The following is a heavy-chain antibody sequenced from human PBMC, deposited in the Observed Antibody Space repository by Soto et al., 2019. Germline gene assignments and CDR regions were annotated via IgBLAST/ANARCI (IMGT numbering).Heavy chain of an antibody. CDR1: GFSFSSYA. CDR2: ISYDGSNK. Sequence: GGCLRLSCAASGFSFSSYAMHWVRQAPAKGLEWVALISYDGSNKYYADSVKGRFTISRDNSKNTLYLQMDSLRAEDTAVYYCASSTGAVAGTSYYYYYGMDVWGQGTTVTVSS. D-gene: IGHD6-19*01. CDR3: ASSTGAVAGTSYYYYYGMDV. J-gene: IGHJ6*02. V-gene: IGHV3-30-3*01.